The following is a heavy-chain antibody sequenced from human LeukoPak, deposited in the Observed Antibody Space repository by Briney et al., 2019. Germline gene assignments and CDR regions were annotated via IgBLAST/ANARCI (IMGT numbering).Heavy chain of an antibody. CDR3: ARVLQQGIVGAREP. D-gene: IGHD1-26*01. V-gene: IGHV3-53*01. Sequence: GGSLRLSCAASGFTVSSNYMSWVRQAPGKGLEWVSVIYSGGSTYYADSVKGRFTISRDNAKNSLYLQMNSLRAEDTAVYYCARVLQQGIVGAREPWGQGTLVTVSS. J-gene: IGHJ5*02. CDR1: GFTVSSNY. CDR2: IYSGGST.